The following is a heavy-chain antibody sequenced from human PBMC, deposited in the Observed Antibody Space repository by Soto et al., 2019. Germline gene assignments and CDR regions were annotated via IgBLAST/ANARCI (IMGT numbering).Heavy chain of an antibody. CDR1: GGSIASGDSY. CDR3: ARVPIVGVTGYGGFNI. V-gene: IGHV4-30-4*01. D-gene: IGHD1-26*01. J-gene: IGHJ3*02. CDR2: IYFSGSS. Sequence: QVQLEESGPGLVKPSQTLSLTCTVSGGSIASGDSYWSWIRQSPGKGLEWIGLIYFSGSSYHKASLESRLAISIDLSKNQFSLNLTSVTAADTAVYYCARVPIVGVTGYGGFNIWGQGTPVIVSS.